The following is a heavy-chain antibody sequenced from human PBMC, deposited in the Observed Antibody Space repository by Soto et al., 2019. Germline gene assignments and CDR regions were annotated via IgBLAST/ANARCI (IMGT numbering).Heavy chain of an antibody. V-gene: IGHV3-30*18. CDR2: ISYDGSNK. CDR3: AKDPGLEWYFDY. Sequence: GGSLRLSCAASGFTFSSYGMHWVRQAPGKGLEWVAVISYDGSNKYYADSVKGRFTISRDNSKNTLYLQMNSLRAEDTAVYYCAKDPGLEWYFDYWGQGTLVTVYS. D-gene: IGHD2-8*01. J-gene: IGHJ4*02. CDR1: GFTFSSYG.